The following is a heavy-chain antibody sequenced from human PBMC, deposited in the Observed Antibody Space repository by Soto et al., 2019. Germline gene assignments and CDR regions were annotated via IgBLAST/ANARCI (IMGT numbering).Heavy chain of an antibody. V-gene: IGHV3-23*01. Sequence: EVQLLESGGGLVQPGGSLRLSCAASGFTFSNYAMGWVRQAPGKGLEWVSGISGGGGSTYYADSVKGRFTISRDQSKNTLFLQRHSLGAVDTALYYCAKDEEADLPFGVVTIYRFDSWGEGTLVTVSS. CDR1: GFTFSNYA. J-gene: IGHJ4*02. CDR2: ISGGGGST. CDR3: AKDEEADLPFGVVTIYRFDS. D-gene: IGHD3-3*01.